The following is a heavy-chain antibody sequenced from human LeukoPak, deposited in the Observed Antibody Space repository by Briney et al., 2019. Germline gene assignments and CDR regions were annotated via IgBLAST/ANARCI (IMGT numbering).Heavy chain of an antibody. V-gene: IGHV3-11*01. D-gene: IGHD5-12*01. CDR2: ISSSGSTI. CDR3: AKGAYDYIEIGYFDS. J-gene: IGHJ4*02. Sequence: GGSLRLSCAASGFTFSDYYMSWIRQAPGKGLEWVSYISSSGSTIYYADSVKGRFTISRDNSKNTVFLQMNSLRAEDTAIYYCAKGAYDYIEIGYFDSWGQGTLVTVSS. CDR1: GFTFSDYY.